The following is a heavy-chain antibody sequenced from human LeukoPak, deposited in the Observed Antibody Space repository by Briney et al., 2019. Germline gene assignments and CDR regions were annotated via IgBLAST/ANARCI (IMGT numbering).Heavy chain of an antibody. Sequence: PSETLSLTCTVSGGSISNYYWNWIRQPPGKGLEWVGHISYSGGTKYNPSLQSRVTISIDTSKNQFSLNLSSVTAADTAVCYCARRVIMSAAGVPDTWLDPWGQGILVTVSS. CDR3: ARRVIMSAAGVPDTWLDP. D-gene: IGHD2-8*01. CDR1: GGSISNYY. J-gene: IGHJ5*02. CDR2: ISYSGGT. V-gene: IGHV4-59*08.